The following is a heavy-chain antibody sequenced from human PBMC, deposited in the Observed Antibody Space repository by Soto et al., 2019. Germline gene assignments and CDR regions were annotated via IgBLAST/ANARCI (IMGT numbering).Heavy chain of an antibody. Sequence: QVQLQESGPGRVKPSQTLSLTCTVSGGSISSGDYYWSWIRQHPGKGLEWIGTIYFSGTTYYNQSLKSRVTISVDTSKNQFSLNLSSVTAADTAVYYCARRDRSGFSYWLDTWGQGTLVTVSS. V-gene: IGHV4-31*03. J-gene: IGHJ5*02. D-gene: IGHD3-22*01. CDR3: ARRDRSGFSYWLDT. CDR2: IYFSGTT. CDR1: GGSISSGDYY.